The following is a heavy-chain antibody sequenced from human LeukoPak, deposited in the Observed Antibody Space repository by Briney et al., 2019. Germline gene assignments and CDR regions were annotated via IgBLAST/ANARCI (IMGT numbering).Heavy chain of an antibody. Sequence: ASVKVSCKASGYTFTSYDIHWVRQANGQGLEWMGWMNPNSGNTGYAQKFQGRVTMTRNTSISTAYMELSSLRSEDTAVYYCARDCTNRFCYYGMDVWGQGTTVTVSS. D-gene: IGHD2-8*01. CDR2: MNPNSGNT. V-gene: IGHV1-8*01. CDR3: ARDCTNRFCYYGMDV. J-gene: IGHJ6*02. CDR1: GYTFTSYD.